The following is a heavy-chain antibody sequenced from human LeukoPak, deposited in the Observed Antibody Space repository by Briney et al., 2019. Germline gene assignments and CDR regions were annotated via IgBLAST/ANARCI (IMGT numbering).Heavy chain of an antibody. CDR1: GGSMSSYY. J-gene: IGHJ4*02. CDR3: ARVGSYGTFDY. Sequence: SETLSLTCTVSGGSMSSYYWSWIRQPPGKGLEWIGYIYYSGSTNYNPSLKSRVTISVDTSKNQFSLKLSSVTAADTAVYYCARVGSYGTFDYWGQGTLVTVSS. CDR2: IYYSGST. V-gene: IGHV4-59*01. D-gene: IGHD5-18*01.